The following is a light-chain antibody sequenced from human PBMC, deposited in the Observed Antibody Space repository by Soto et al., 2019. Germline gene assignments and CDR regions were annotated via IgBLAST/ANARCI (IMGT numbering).Light chain of an antibody. CDR2: GAS. CDR3: QQYGNSPRT. V-gene: IGKV3-20*01. Sequence: EIVLTQSPGTLSLSPGDRATLSCRASQTITRSSLAWYQQNPGQGPRLLIFGASIRATGVPDRFSASGSGTDFTLTISRLEPEDSAVYCCQQYGNSPRTVGQGTRLEIK. J-gene: IGKJ5*01. CDR1: QTITRSS.